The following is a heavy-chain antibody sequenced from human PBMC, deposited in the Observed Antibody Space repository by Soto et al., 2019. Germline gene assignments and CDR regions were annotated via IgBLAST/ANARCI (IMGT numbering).Heavy chain of an antibody. CDR2: ISYDGSNK. Sequence: QVQLVESGGGVVQPGRSLRLSCAASGFTFSSYGMHWVRQAPCKGLEWVAVISYDGSNKYYADSVKGRFTISRDNSKNTLYLQMNSLRAEDTAVYYCAKDQGVPAPTGGMDVWGQGTTVTVSS. J-gene: IGHJ6*02. D-gene: IGHD2-2*01. CDR1: GFTFSSYG. V-gene: IGHV3-30*18. CDR3: AKDQGVPAPTGGMDV.